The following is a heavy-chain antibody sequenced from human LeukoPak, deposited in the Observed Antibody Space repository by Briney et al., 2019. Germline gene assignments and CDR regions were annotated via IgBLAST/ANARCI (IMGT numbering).Heavy chain of an antibody. V-gene: IGHV3-7*01. CDR1: GFSFSSYW. D-gene: IGHD5-24*01. CDR3: TRVRRDDYTTSGYTTSYYYFDY. CDR2: IKQDGSEK. Sequence: GGSLRLSCTASGFSFSSYWLTWVRQAPGKGLESVTNIKQDGSEKYFVDSVKGRFTISRDNAKNSVYLQMNSLRAEDTAVYFCTRVRRDDYTTSGYTTSYYYFDYWGQGALVTVSS. J-gene: IGHJ4*02.